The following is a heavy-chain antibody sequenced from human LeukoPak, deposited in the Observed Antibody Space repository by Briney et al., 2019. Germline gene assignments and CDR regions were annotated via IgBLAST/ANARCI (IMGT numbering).Heavy chain of an antibody. D-gene: IGHD2-15*01. CDR2: ISSSSSYI. J-gene: IGHJ3*02. CDR1: GFTFSSYS. V-gene: IGHV3-21*01. CDR3: ARDRTYCSGGRCYDLFDI. Sequence: GGSLRLTCAASGFTFSSYSMNWVRQAPGKGLEWVSSISSSSSYIYYADSVKGRFTISRDNAKNSLYLQMNSLRAEDTAVYYCARDRTYCSGGRCYDLFDIWGQGTMVTVSS.